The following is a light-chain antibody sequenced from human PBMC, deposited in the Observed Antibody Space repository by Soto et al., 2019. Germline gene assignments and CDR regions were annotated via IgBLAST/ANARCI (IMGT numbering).Light chain of an antibody. CDR1: SNDVGGYDY. CDR3: SSYTSTTTLYV. CDR2: EVS. J-gene: IGLJ1*01. V-gene: IGLV2-14*01. Sequence: QSALTQPASVSGSPGQSITITCTGTSNDVGGYDYVSWYQQNPGKAPRLIIFEVSNRPSGVSNRSSGSKSGDTASLTISGLHAEDEADYYCSSYTSTTTLYVFGTGTKLTVL.